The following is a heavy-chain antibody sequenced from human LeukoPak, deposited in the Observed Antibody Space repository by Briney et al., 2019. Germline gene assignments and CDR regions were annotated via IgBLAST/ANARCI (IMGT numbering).Heavy chain of an antibody. J-gene: IGHJ4*02. V-gene: IGHV5-51*01. CDR1: GYSFTNYW. Sequence: GESLKIFCKGSGYSFTNYWIGWVRQMPGKGVEWMGIIYPGDSDTTYSPSFQGQVTISVDKSISTAYLQWSSLKASDTAMYYCARRVHRVGSYSSHSDYWGQGTLVTVSS. CDR2: IYPGDSDT. D-gene: IGHD1-26*01. CDR3: ARRVHRVGSYSSHSDY.